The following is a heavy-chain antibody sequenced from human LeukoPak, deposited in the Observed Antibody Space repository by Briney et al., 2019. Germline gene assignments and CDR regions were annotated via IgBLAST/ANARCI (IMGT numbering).Heavy chain of an antibody. CDR2: ISGSDGST. CDR1: GFTFSTYA. D-gene: IGHD6-19*01. V-gene: IGHV3-23*01. CDR3: ASHSGWYDSYYFDY. J-gene: IGHJ4*02. Sequence: GGSLRLSCAASGFTFSTYAMSWVRQAPGKGLEWVSAISGSDGSTYYADSVKGRFTISRDNSKNTLYLQMNSLRAEDTAVYYCASHSGWYDSYYFDYWGQGTLVTVS.